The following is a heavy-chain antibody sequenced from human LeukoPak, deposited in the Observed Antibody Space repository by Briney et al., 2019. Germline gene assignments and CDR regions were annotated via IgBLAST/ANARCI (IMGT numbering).Heavy chain of an antibody. CDR2: IYSGGST. D-gene: IGHD3-22*01. CDR1: GFTVSSNY. CDR3: ATYDSSGLLPFDY. Sequence: GGSLRLSCAASGFTVSSNYMSWVRQAPGKGLEWVSVIYSGGSTYYADSVKGRFTISRDNSKNTLYLQMNSLRAEDTAVYYCATYDSSGLLPFDYWGQGTLVTVSS. V-gene: IGHV3-53*01. J-gene: IGHJ4*02.